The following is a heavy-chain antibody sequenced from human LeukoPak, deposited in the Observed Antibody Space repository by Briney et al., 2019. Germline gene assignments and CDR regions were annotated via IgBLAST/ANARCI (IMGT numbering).Heavy chain of an antibody. Sequence: NSSETLSLTCTVSGGSISSSSYYWAWLRQPPGKGLEWIGNIYHSGRTYYNPSLKSRVTISVDTSKNQFSLKLSSVTAADTAVYYCARDPHYGGNSAFDHWGQGTLVTVSS. CDR2: IYHSGRT. D-gene: IGHD4-23*01. J-gene: IGHJ4*02. CDR3: ARDPHYGGNSAFDH. CDR1: GGSISSSSYY. V-gene: IGHV4-39*07.